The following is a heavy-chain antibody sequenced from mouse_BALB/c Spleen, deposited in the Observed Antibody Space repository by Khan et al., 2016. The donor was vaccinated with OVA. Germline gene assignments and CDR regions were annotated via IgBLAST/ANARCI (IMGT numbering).Heavy chain of an antibody. Sequence: EVELVESGGGLVQPGGSLKLSCAASGFAFSGSGMSWVRQTPDKRLELVATINSNGGTSYYPDSVRGRFTISRDNANNTLHLQMSRLKSEDTAMYYCARVFYRYDEGYWYFDVWGAGTTVTVSS. CDR3: ARVFYRYDEGYWYFDV. CDR2: INSNGGTS. D-gene: IGHD2-14*01. J-gene: IGHJ1*01. V-gene: IGHV5-6-3*01. CDR1: GFAFSGSG.